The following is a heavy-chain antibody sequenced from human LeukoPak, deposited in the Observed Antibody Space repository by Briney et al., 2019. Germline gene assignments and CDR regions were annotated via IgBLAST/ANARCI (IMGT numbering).Heavy chain of an antibody. CDR2: IYYSGST. J-gene: IGHJ4*02. CDR1: GGSISRGGYY. Sequence: SETLSLTCTVSGGSISRGGYYWSWIRQHPGKGLEWIGYIYYSGSTYYNPSLKSRVTISVDTSKNQFSLKLSSVTAADTAVYYCARERPYYDILTGPLWDWGQGTLVTVSS. CDR3: ARERPYYDILTGPLWD. D-gene: IGHD3-9*01. V-gene: IGHV4-31*03.